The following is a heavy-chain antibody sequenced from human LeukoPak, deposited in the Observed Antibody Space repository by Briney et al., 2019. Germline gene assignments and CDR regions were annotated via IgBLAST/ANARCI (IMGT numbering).Heavy chain of an antibody. CDR2: ISGSGGST. Sequence: GGSLRLFSAASGFTFSSYAMSWVRQAPGKGLEWVSAISGSGGSTYYADSVKGRFTISRDNSKNTLYLQMNSLRAEDTAVYYCAKDGYGDDPPYFDYWGQGALVTVSS. D-gene: IGHD4-17*01. CDR1: GFTFSSYA. V-gene: IGHV3-23*01. J-gene: IGHJ4*02. CDR3: AKDGYGDDPPYFDY.